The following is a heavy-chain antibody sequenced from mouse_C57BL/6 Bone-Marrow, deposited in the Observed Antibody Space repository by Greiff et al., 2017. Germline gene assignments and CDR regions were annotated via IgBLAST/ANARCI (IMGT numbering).Heavy chain of an antibody. J-gene: IGHJ4*01. V-gene: IGHV2-5*01. Sequence: VKLQESGPGLVQPSQSLSITCTVSGFSLTSYGVHWVRQSPGKGLEWLGVIWRGGSTDYNAAFMSRLSINKDNSKSQVFFKMNSLQADDTAIYYGAKRDYSNPYAMDDWGKGTSVTVSS. CDR2: IWRGGST. CDR1: GFSLTSYG. D-gene: IGHD2-5*01. CDR3: AKRDYSNPYAMDD.